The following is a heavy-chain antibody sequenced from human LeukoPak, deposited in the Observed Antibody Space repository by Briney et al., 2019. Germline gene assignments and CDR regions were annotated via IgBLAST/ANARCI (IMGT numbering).Heavy chain of an antibody. V-gene: IGHV1-18*01. CDR1: GYTFTSYV. CDR3: ARVPGYSYGYWFDY. D-gene: IGHD5-18*01. J-gene: IGHJ4*02. Sequence: HGASVKVSCKASGYTFTSYVISWVRQAPGQGLEWMGWISAYNGNTNYAQKLQGRVTMTTDTSTSTAYMELRSLRSDDTAVYYCARVPGYSYGYWFDYWGQGTLVTVSS. CDR2: ISAYNGNT.